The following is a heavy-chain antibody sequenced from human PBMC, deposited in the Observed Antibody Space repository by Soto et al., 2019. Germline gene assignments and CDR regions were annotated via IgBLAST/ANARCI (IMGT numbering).Heavy chain of an antibody. D-gene: IGHD2-8*01. Sequence: SETLSLTCAVYGGSFSGYYWSWIRQPPGKGLEWIGEINHSGSTNYNPSLKSRVTISVDTSKNQFSLKLSSATAADTAVYYCARAVRYCTNGVCRLFDYWGQGTLVTVS. CDR3: ARAVRYCTNGVCRLFDY. CDR1: GGSFSGYY. V-gene: IGHV4-34*01. CDR2: INHSGST. J-gene: IGHJ4*02.